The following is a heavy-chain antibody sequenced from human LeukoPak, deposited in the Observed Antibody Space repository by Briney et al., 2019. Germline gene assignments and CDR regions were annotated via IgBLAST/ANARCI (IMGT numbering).Heavy chain of an antibody. J-gene: IGHJ4*02. CDR3: ATEGPLIWRPPHFES. Sequence: SETLSHTCAVYGGSFSGYYWSWIRQPPGKGLEWIGEINHSGSTNYNPSLKSRVTISVDTSKNQFSLKLSSVTAADTAVYYCATEGPLIWRPPHFESWGQGTLVIVSS. CDR1: GGSFSGYY. V-gene: IGHV4-34*01. CDR2: INHSGST. D-gene: IGHD2-15*01.